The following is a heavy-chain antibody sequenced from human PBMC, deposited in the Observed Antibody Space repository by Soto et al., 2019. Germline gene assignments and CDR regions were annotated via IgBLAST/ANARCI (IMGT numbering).Heavy chain of an antibody. CDR2: IIPIFGTA. J-gene: IGHJ4*02. CDR1: GGTFSSYA. CDR3: ARDGRFLEWLSDAYYFDY. V-gene: IGHV1-69*01. Sequence: QVQLVQSGAEVKKPGSSVKVSCKASGGTFSSYAISWVRQAPGQGLEWMGGIIPIFGTANYAQKFQGRVTITADESTSTAYMELSRLRSEDTAVYYCARDGRFLEWLSDAYYFDYWGQGTLVTVSS. D-gene: IGHD3-3*01.